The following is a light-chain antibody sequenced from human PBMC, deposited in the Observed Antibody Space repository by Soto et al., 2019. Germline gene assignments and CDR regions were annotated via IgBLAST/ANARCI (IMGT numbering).Light chain of an antibody. Sequence: DIQMTQSPSSLSASVGDRVTISCRASQTISTYLHWYQQKPGRAPRLLISDVSTLQSGVPGMFRGGGSETEFTLTITYLQPEDFATYYCQQGYSIHALTFGGGTKVELK. V-gene: IGKV1-39*01. CDR3: QQGYSIHALT. J-gene: IGKJ4*01. CDR1: QTISTY. CDR2: DVS.